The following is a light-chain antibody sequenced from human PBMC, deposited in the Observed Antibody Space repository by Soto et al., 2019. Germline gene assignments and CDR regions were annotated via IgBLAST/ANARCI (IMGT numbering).Light chain of an antibody. CDR2: GAS. CDR3: QQHGGSTLT. V-gene: IGKV3-20*01. CDR1: QSVSSYC. Sequence: EIVLTHSPCTLALSPGEGATLSCSASQSVSSYCLGGYQQKPGRAPRHLIYGASSSVHGIPARFSGSGCATDFTLTTSSLEPEDFVAFYCQQHGGSTLTFGQGTRLEIK. J-gene: IGKJ5*01.